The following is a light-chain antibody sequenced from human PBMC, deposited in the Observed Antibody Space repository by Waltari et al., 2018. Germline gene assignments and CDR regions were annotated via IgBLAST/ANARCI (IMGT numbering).Light chain of an antibody. CDR2: TNN. Sequence: QSVLTQPPSASGTPGQRVSISCFGRSSNIGRNAVHWYQQVPGTAPKLLIYTNNQRPSGVPDRFSGSMSGTSASLAISGLQSEDEADYFCAAWDDSLNGYVFGTGTKVTVL. J-gene: IGLJ1*01. CDR3: AAWDDSLNGYV. CDR1: SSNIGRNA. V-gene: IGLV1-44*01.